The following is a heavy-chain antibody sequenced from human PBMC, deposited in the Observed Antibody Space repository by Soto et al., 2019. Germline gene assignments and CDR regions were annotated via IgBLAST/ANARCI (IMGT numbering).Heavy chain of an antibody. D-gene: IGHD5-18*01. Sequence: SETLSLTCTVSGGSISSYYWSWIRQPAGKGLEWIGRIYTSGSTNYNPSLKSRVTMSVDTSKNQFSLKLSSVTAADTAVYYCAREWIGVDTARVGYYYGMDVWGQGTTVTVSS. V-gene: IGHV4-4*07. CDR2: IYTSGST. J-gene: IGHJ6*02. CDR1: GGSISSYY. CDR3: AREWIGVDTARVGYYYGMDV.